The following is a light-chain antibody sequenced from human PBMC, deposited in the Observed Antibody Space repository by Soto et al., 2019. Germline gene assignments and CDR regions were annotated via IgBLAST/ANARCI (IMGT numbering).Light chain of an antibody. V-gene: IGKV3-20*01. CDR3: QQYGSSPLT. CDR2: GAS. CDR1: QSVSSSY. Sequence: EIVLTQSPGTLSLSPGERATLSCRASQSVSSSYLAWYQQKPGQAPRLLIYGASSRATGIPDRFSGSGSGTDFTLTSSRLEPEDFAVSYCQQYGSSPLTFGGGTKVEIK. J-gene: IGKJ4*01.